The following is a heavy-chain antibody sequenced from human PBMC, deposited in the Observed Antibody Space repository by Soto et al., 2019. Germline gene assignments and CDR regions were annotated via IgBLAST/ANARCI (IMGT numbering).Heavy chain of an antibody. Sequence: SSETLSLTCAVYGGSFSGYYWSWIRQPPGKGLEWIGEINHSGSTNYNPSLKSRVTISVDTSKNQFSLKLSSVTAADTAVYYCARGIMVRGPKLRLRSGMDVWGQGTTVTVSS. V-gene: IGHV4-34*01. CDR1: GGSFSGYY. CDR2: INHSGST. CDR3: ARGIMVRGPKLRLRSGMDV. D-gene: IGHD3-10*01. J-gene: IGHJ6*02.